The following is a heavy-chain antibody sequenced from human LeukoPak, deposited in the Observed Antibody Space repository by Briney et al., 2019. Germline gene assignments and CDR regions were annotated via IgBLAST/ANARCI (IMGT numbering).Heavy chain of an antibody. CDR2: IRSSGGST. V-gene: IGHV3-64*01. CDR1: GFTFSTYA. J-gene: IGHJ4*02. D-gene: IGHD6-13*01. Sequence: GGSLRLSCSASGFTFSTYAMHWVRQAPGRVLEYVSAIRSSGGSTFSAKSVKGRFTISRDNFKRTLYLQMNSLRAEDTAVYYCARFQAAAGTRGFDYWGQGTLVIVSS. CDR3: ARFQAAAGTRGFDY.